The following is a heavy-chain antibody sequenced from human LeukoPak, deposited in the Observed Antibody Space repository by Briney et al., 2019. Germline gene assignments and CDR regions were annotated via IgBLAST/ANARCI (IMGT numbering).Heavy chain of an antibody. J-gene: IGHJ4*02. CDR1: GGTFSSYA. V-gene: IGHV1-69*01. CDR3: ARGRDPYYYDSSGYNREYYFDY. D-gene: IGHD3-22*01. CDR2: IIPIFGTA. Sequence: GSSVKVSCKASGGTFSSYAISWVRQAPGQGLEWMGGIIPIFGTANYARKFQGRVTITADESTSTAYMELSSLRSEDTAVYYCARGRDPYYYDSSGYNREYYFDYWGQGTLVTVSS.